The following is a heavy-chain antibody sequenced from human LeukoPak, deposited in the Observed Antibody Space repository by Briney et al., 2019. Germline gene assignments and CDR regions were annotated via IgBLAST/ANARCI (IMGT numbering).Heavy chain of an antibody. CDR3: AKEPYSGSQLLDY. V-gene: IGHV3-23*01. CDR1: GFTFSSHA. Sequence: PGGSLRLSCAASGFTFSSHAMSWVRQAPGKGLEWVSAISTSGGSTYYADSVKGRFTISRVNSKNTLYLQMNSLRAEDTAVYYCAKEPYSGSQLLDYWGQGTLVTVSS. D-gene: IGHD1-26*01. CDR2: ISTSGGST. J-gene: IGHJ4*02.